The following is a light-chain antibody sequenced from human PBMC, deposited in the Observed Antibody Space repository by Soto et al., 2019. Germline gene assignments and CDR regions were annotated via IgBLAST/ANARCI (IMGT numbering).Light chain of an antibody. CDR3: GADHGGGSNFVYV. Sequence: QSVLTQPPSASASLGASVTLTCTLSSGYSNYKVDWYQQRPGKGPRFVMRVGTGGIVGSKGDGIPDRFSVLGSGLNRYLTIKNIQEEDESEYHCGADHGGGSNFVYVFGTGTKVTVL. V-gene: IGLV9-49*01. J-gene: IGLJ1*01. CDR1: SGYSNYK. CDR2: VGTGGIVG.